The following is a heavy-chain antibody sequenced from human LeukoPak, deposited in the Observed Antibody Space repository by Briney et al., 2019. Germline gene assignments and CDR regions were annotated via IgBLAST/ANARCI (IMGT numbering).Heavy chain of an antibody. CDR3: ARGRHYYDSSDYYYEGDAFDI. CDR1: GDTFTSYY. D-gene: IGHD3-22*01. V-gene: IGHV1-46*01. CDR2: INPSGTST. J-gene: IGHJ3*02. Sequence: ASVKVSCKASGDTFTSYYMHWVRQAPGQGLECMGIINPSGTSTSYAQKFQGRVTMTRDMSTSTVYMELSSLRSEDTAVYYCARGRHYYDSSDYYYEGDAFDIWGQGTMVTVSS.